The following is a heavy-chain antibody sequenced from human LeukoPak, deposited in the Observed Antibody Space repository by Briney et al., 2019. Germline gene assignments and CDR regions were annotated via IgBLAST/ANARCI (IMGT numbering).Heavy chain of an antibody. CDR2: ISAYNGNT. J-gene: IGHJ4*02. CDR1: GHTFTSYG. V-gene: IGHV1-18*01. CDR3: ARDPYSSSWFFDY. Sequence: AASVKVSCKASGHTFTSYGISWVRQAPGQGLEWMGCISAYNGNTNYAQKLQGRVTMTADTSTSTAYMELRSLRSDDTAVYYCARDPYSSSWFFDYWGQGTLVTVSS. D-gene: IGHD6-13*01.